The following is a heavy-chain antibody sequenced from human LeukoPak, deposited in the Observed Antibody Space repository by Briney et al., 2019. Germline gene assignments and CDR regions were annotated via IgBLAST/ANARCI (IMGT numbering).Heavy chain of an antibody. CDR2: MNPNSGNT. Sequence: ASVKVSCKASGYTFTSYDINWVRQATGQGLEWMGWMNPNSGNTDYAQKFQGRVTMTRNTSISTAYMELSSLRSEDTAVYYCARAQGIPGYCSSTSCYYWFDPWGQGTLVTVSS. J-gene: IGHJ5*02. CDR3: ARAQGIPGYCSSTSCYYWFDP. V-gene: IGHV1-8*01. CDR1: GYTFTSYD. D-gene: IGHD2-2*01.